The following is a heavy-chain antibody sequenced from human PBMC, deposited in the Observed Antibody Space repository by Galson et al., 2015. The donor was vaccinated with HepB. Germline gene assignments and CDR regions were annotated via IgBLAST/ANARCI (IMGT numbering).Heavy chain of an antibody. D-gene: IGHD3-3*01. Sequence: SLRLSCAASGFTFSSYWMHWVRQAPGKGLVWVSRINSDGSSTSYADSVKGRFTISRDNAKNTLYLQMNSLRAEDTAVYYCARDPRPYTIFGVVISYFDYWGQGTLVTVSS. J-gene: IGHJ4*02. V-gene: IGHV3-74*01. CDR2: INSDGSST. CDR1: GFTFSSYW. CDR3: ARDPRPYTIFGVVISYFDY.